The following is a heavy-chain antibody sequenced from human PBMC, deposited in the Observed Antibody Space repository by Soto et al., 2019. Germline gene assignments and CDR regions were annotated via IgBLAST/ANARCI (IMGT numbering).Heavy chain of an antibody. J-gene: IGHJ4*02. CDR1: GFTFSSYI. CDR2: ISGGGGGT. CDR3: AKAAGGGYSYVYFDY. Sequence: GGSLRLSCAASGFTFSSYIMSWVRQAPGKGLEWVSGISGGGGGTYYADSVKGRFTISRDNSKNTLYLQIHSLRAEDTAVYYCAKAAGGGYSYVYFDYWGQGTLVTVSS. D-gene: IGHD5-18*01. V-gene: IGHV3-23*01.